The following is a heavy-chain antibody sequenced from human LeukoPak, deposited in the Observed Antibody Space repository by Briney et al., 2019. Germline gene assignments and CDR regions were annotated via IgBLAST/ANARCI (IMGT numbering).Heavy chain of an antibody. D-gene: IGHD3-22*01. CDR3: ARDIAGYYYIGY. CDR2: ICYDGSNK. Sequence: GGSLRLSCAASAFTFSNYGMHWVRQAPGKGLEWVAVICYDGSNKYYADSVKGRFIISRDNSKNTLYLQMNSLRAEDTAVYYCARDIAGYYYIGYWGQGTLVTVSS. J-gene: IGHJ4*02. V-gene: IGHV3-33*01. CDR1: AFTFSNYG.